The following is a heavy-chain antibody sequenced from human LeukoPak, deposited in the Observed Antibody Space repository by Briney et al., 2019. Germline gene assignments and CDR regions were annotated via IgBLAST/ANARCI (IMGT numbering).Heavy chain of an antibody. Sequence: SVKVSCKASGGTFISHAISWVRQAPGQGVEWRGGIIPIFGTANYAQKFQGRVTITADKYTSTASMQLSSLRSEDTAVYYCAREDVAYCSSATCYAGWFDLWGQGTLVTVSS. CDR1: GGTFISHA. CDR2: IIPIFGTA. V-gene: IGHV1-69*06. J-gene: IGHJ5*02. CDR3: AREDVAYCSSATCYAGWFDL. D-gene: IGHD2-2*01.